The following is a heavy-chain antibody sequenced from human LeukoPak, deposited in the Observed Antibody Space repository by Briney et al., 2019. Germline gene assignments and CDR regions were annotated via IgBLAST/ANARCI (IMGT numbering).Heavy chain of an antibody. Sequence: GGSLRLSCAASGFTFDDYAMHWVRQAPGKGLEWVSGISWNSGSIGYADSVKGRFTISRDNAKNSLYPQMNSLRAEDMALYYCAKDTGRYSYGYYFYYWGQGTLVTVSS. CDR1: GFTFDDYA. CDR3: AKDTGRYSYGYYFYY. J-gene: IGHJ4*02. D-gene: IGHD5-18*01. V-gene: IGHV3-9*03. CDR2: ISWNSGSI.